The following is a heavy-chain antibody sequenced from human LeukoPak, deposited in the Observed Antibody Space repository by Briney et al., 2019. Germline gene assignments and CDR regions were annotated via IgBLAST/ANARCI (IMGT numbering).Heavy chain of an antibody. CDR2: ISTTGSYI. CDR1: GFTFSSYS. J-gene: IGHJ4*02. Sequence: GGSLRLSCAASGFTFSSYSMNWVRQAPGKGLEWISSISTTGSYIYYSDSVKGRFTISRNDAKNAIYLQMNTLTEDDTALYFCARDQRLQSFDLWGQGTLLTVSS. D-gene: IGHD2-21*02. CDR3: ARDQRLQSFDL. V-gene: IGHV3-21*01.